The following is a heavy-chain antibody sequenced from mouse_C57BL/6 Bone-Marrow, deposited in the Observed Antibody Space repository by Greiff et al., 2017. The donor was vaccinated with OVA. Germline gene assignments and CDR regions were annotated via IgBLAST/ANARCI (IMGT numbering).Heavy chain of an antibody. V-gene: IGHV1-15*01. J-gene: IGHJ2*01. CDR1: GYTFTDYE. Sequence: QVHVKQSGAELVRPGASVTLSCKASGYTFTDYEMHWVKQTPVHGLEWIGAIDPETGGTAYNQKFKGKAILTADKSSSTAYMELRSLTSEDSAVYYCTRTKHYYGSSFYFDYWCQGTTLTVSS. D-gene: IGHD1-1*01. CDR3: TRTKHYYGSSFYFDY. CDR2: IDPETGGT.